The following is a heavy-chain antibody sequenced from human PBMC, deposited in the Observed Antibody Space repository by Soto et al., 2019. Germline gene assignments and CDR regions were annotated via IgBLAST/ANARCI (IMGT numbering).Heavy chain of an antibody. J-gene: IGHJ4*02. V-gene: IGHV4-59*01. CDR3: ARVPPPDYGDYANYFDY. Sequence: SETLSLTCTVSGGSISSYYWSWIRQPPGKGLEWIGYIYYSGSTNYNPSLKSRVTISVDTSKNQFSLKLSSVTAADTAVYYCARVPPPDYGDYANYFDYWGQGTLVTVSS. CDR1: GGSISSYY. CDR2: IYYSGST. D-gene: IGHD4-17*01.